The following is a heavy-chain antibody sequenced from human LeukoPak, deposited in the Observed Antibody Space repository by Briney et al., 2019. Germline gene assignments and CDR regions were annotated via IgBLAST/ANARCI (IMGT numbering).Heavy chain of an antibody. CDR1: GYTFTDSY. D-gene: IGHD5-12*01. V-gene: IGHV1-2*02. J-gene: IGHJ5*02. CDR3: TREARAGNWFDP. CDR2: INPDSGGT. Sequence: ASVKVSCKASGYTFTDSYIHWVRQAPGQGLEWVRWINPDSGGTNYAQKFQGRVTMTRDTSISTVYMELSRLRSDDTAVFYCTREARAGNWFDPWGQGTLVTVSS.